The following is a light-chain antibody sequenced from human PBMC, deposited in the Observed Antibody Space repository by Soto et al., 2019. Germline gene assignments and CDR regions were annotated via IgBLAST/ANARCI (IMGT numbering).Light chain of an antibody. CDR1: QSVNRN. J-gene: IGKJ4*01. CDR3: QQYGSSPLT. Sequence: EIVITQSPATLSVSPGERASLSCRASQSVNRNLAWYKQKPGQAPRLIIYGASSRATGIPDRFSGSGSGTEFTLTISRLEPEDFEVYYCQQYGSSPLTFGGGTKVDIK. V-gene: IGKV3-20*01. CDR2: GAS.